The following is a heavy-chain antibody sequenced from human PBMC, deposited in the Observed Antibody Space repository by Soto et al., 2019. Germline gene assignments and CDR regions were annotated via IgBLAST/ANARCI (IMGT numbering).Heavy chain of an antibody. CDR2: IDNGGNT. V-gene: IGHV4-39*01. J-gene: IGHJ4*02. D-gene: IGHD2-8*02. CDR3: VKRSLLMAPT. Sequence: PSETLSLTCTASGRTFNINTDFWYLAWIRQPPGKGLEWIGSIDNGGNTHYNAPLKSRVIISADTSKNQFSLSLNSVTAADTAVYYCVKRSLLMAPTWGQGIQVTVSS. CDR1: GRTFNINTDF.